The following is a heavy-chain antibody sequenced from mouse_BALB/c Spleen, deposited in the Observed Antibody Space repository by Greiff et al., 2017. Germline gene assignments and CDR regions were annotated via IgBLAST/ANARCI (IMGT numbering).Heavy chain of an antibody. J-gene: IGHJ3*01. Sequence: VQLQQSGAELVRPGASVKLSCKASGYTFTSYWINWVKQRPGQGLEWIGNIYPSDSYTNYNQKFKDKATLTVDKSSSTAYMQLSNPTSEDSAVYYCTRGLRLTLFFAYWGQGTLVTVSA. CDR2: IYPSDSYT. CDR3: TRGLRLTLFFAY. V-gene: IGHV1-69*02. CDR1: GYTFTSYW. D-gene: IGHD1-2*01.